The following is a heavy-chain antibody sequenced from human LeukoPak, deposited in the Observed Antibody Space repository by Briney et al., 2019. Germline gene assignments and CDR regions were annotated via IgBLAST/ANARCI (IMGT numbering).Heavy chain of an antibody. Sequence: PSETLSLTCAVYGGSFSGYYWSWIRQPPGKGLEWIGDINHSGSTNYNPSLKSRVTISVDTSKNQFSLKLSSVTAADTAVYYCAVLDPANWFDPWGQGSLVTVSS. D-gene: IGHD4/OR15-4a*01. CDR2: INHSGST. J-gene: IGHJ5*02. V-gene: IGHV4-34*01. CDR3: AVLDPANWFDP. CDR1: GGSFSGYY.